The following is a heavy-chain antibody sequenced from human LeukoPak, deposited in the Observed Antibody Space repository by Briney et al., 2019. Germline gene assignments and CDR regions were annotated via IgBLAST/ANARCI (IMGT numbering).Heavy chain of an antibody. V-gene: IGHV1-18*01. CDR1: GYTFTSYG. D-gene: IGHD3-3*01. Sequence: ASVKVSCKASGYTFTSYGISWVRQAPGQGLEWMGWISAYNGNTNYAQKLQGRVTMTTDTSTSTAYMELRSLRSDDTAVYYCVRVDYDFWSGYYTFDYWGQGTLVTVSS. CDR2: ISAYNGNT. CDR3: VRVDYDFWSGYYTFDY. J-gene: IGHJ4*02.